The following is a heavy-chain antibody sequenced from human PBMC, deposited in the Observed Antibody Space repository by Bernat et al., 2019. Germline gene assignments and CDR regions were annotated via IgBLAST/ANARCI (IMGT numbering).Heavy chain of an antibody. Sequence: EVQLVESGGGLVKPGGSLRLSCAASGFTFSSYSMNWVRQAPGKGLEWVSSISSSSYIYYADSVKGRFTISRDNAKNSLYLQMNSLRAEDTAVYYCARDPTNYYYYYGMDVWGQGTTVTVSS. CDR1: GFTFSSYS. J-gene: IGHJ6*02. V-gene: IGHV3-21*01. CDR2: ISSSSYI. CDR3: ARDPTNYYYYYGMDV.